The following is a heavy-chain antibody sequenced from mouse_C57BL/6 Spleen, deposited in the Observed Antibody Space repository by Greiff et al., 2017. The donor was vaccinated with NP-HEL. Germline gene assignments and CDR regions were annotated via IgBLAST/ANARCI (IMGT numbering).Heavy chain of an antibody. CDR3: AYDNEAWFAY. D-gene: IGHD2-4*01. Sequence: VQRVESGAELARPGASVKLSCKASGYTFTSYGISWVKQRTGQGLEWIGEIYPRSGNTYYNEKFKGKATLTADKSSSTAYMELRSLTSEDSAVYFCAYDNEAWFAYWGQGTLVTGSA. CDR2: IYPRSGNT. CDR1: GYTFTSYG. J-gene: IGHJ3*01. V-gene: IGHV1-81*01.